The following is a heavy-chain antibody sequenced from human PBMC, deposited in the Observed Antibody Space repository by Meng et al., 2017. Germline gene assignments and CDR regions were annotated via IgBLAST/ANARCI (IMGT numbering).Heavy chain of an antibody. CDR1: GYTFTGYY. V-gene: IGHV1-2*06. CDR3: AKGGSSGWYTAGVDAFDI. Sequence: ASVKVSCKASGYTFTGYYMHWVRQAPGQGLEWMGRINPNSGGTNYAQKFQGRVTMTRDTSISTAYMELSRLRSDDTAVYYCAKGGSSGWYTAGVDAFDIWGQGTMVTVSS. CDR2: INPNSGGT. D-gene: IGHD6-19*01. J-gene: IGHJ3*02.